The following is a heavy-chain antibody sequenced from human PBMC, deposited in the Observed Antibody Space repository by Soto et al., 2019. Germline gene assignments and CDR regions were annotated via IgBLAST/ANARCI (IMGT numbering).Heavy chain of an antibody. Sequence: GGSLRLSCAASGFTFSSYAMSWVRQAPGKGLEWVSAISGGGGSTYYADSVKGRFTISRDNSKNTLYLQMNSLRAEDTAVYYCAKSETTSYPNYYYYYGMDVWGQGTTVTVSS. J-gene: IGHJ6*02. CDR2: ISGGGGST. CDR3: AKSETTSYPNYYYYYGMDV. V-gene: IGHV3-23*01. D-gene: IGHD1-1*01. CDR1: GFTFSSYA.